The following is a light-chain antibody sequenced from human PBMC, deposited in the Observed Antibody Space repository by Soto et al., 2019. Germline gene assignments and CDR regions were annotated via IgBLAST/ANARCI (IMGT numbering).Light chain of an antibody. CDR2: DVN. Sequence: QSALTQPASVSGSPGQSITISCTGTSSDIGAYNFVSWYQQHPGKAPKLMHYDVNSRPSGVYNRFSCSKSGNTASLTISGLHAEDEADYYCTSWKTSTTMIFGGGTKVTVL. J-gene: IGLJ2*01. V-gene: IGLV2-14*03. CDR3: TSWKTSTTMI. CDR1: SSDIGAYNF.